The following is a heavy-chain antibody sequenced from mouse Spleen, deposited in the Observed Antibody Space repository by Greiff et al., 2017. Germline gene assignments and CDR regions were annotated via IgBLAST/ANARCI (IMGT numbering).Heavy chain of an antibody. CDR3: ARRGCEWDEGGDYYAMDY. CDR1: GFTFSDYG. D-gene: IGHD4-1*01. J-gene: IGHJ4*01. CDR2: ISSGSSTI. V-gene: IGHV5-17*01. Sequence: EVQRVESGGGLVKPGGSLKLSCAASGFTFSDYGMHWVRQAPEKGLEWVAYISSGSSTIYYADTVKGRFTISRDNAKNTLFLQMTSLRSEDTAMYDGARRGCEWDEGGDYYAMDYWGQGTSVTVSS.